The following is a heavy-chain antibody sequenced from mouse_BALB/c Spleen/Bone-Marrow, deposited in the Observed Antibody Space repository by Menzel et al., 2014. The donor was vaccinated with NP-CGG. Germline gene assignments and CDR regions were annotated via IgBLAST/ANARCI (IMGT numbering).Heavy chain of an antibody. CDR2: INPDSNTI. J-gene: IGHJ3*01. V-gene: IGHV4-1*02. Sequence: EVKLMESGGGLVQPGGSLKLSCAASGFDFSSYWMSWVRQAPGKGLEWIGEINPDSNTINYTPSLKDKFIISRDNAKNTLYLQMSKVRAEDTALYYCARLGYSGWVAYWGQGTLVTVSA. CDR3: ARLGYSGWVAY. D-gene: IGHD2-3*01. CDR1: GFDFSSYW.